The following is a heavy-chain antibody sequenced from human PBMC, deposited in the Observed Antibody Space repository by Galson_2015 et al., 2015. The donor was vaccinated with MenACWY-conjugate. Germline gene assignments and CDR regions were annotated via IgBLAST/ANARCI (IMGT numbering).Heavy chain of an antibody. D-gene: IGHD1-26*01. CDR1: GFTFSTYW. Sequence: SLRLSCAASGFTFSTYWMHWVRQAPGKGLMWVSRINSDGRSTSYADSVKGRFTISRDNAKSTLYLQMNSLRAEDTAVYYCARLGGNYRTTSHFDYWGQGTLVTVSS. V-gene: IGHV3-74*01. J-gene: IGHJ4*02. CDR3: ARLGGNYRTTSHFDY. CDR2: INSDGRST.